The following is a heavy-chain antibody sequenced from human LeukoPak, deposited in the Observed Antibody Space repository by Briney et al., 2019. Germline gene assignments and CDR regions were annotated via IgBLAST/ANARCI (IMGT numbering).Heavy chain of an antibody. CDR3: AKDFIYGDGKWDIDY. J-gene: IGHJ4*02. V-gene: IGHV3-23*01. CDR1: GFNFRMYA. D-gene: IGHD1-26*01. CDR2: IVGDGSST. Sequence: GGSLRLSCAASGFNFRMYAMSWVRLAPGKGLEWVSGIVGDGSSTYYADSVKGRFTISKDYSKNTLYLQMNSLSAEDTAMYYCAKDFIYGDGKWDIDYWGQGTLVTVSS.